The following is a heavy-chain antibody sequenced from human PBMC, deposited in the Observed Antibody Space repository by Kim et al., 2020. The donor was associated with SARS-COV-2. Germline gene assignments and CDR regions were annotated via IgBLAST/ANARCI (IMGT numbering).Heavy chain of an antibody. J-gene: IGHJ6*02. Sequence: ASVKVSCKPSGYTFTTYSIHWVRQAPGQSLEWMAWINAGNGYTGYSQKLQARVTLTRDTFASTVYMELSSLMSEDTAVYYCARRGSGHGLDVWGQGTTVT. D-gene: IGHD6-25*01. CDR1: GYTFTTYS. V-gene: IGHV1-3*01. CDR2: INAGNGYT. CDR3: ARRGSGHGLDV.